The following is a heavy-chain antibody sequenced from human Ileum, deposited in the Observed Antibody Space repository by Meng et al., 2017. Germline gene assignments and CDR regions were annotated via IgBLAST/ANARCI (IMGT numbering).Heavy chain of an antibody. Sequence: GGSLRLSCAASGFTFSSYAMSWVRQAPGKGLEWVSAISGSGGSTYYADSVKGRFTISRDNSKNTLYLQLNSLRAEDTAIYYCAKDDIIGDGRLSFDYWGQGTLVTVSS. CDR1: GFTFSSYA. CDR2: ISGSGGST. CDR3: AKDDIIGDGRLSFDY. D-gene: IGHD7-27*01. V-gene: IGHV3-23*01. J-gene: IGHJ4*02.